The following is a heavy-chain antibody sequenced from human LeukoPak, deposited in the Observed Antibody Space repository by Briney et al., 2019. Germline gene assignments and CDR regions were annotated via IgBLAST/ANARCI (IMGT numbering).Heavy chain of an antibody. CDR3: AGAGGSVGWYGTIDS. D-gene: IGHD6-19*01. J-gene: IGHJ4*02. Sequence: SETLSLTCTVSGGSISRGSYYWSWIRQPAGKGLEWIGHIYTSGSTSYNPSLQSRVTISVDTSNHEFSLKLTSVTAADTAVYYCAGAGGSVGWYGTIDSWGQGTLVTVSS. CDR1: GGSISRGSYY. V-gene: IGHV4-61*09. CDR2: IYTSGST.